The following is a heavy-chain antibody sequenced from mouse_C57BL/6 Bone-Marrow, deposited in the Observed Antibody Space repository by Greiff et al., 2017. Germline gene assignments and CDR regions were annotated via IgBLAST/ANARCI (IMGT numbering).Heavy chain of an antibody. D-gene: IGHD1-1*01. V-gene: IGHV1-52*01. Sequence: QVQLKESGAELVRPGSSVKLSCKASGYTFTSYWMHWVKQRPIQGLEWIGNIDPSDSETHYNQKFKDKATLTVDKSSSTAYMQLSSLTSEDSAVYYCAAIEGGSSSFDYWGQGTTLTVSS. CDR2: IDPSDSET. CDR1: GYTFTSYW. J-gene: IGHJ2*01. CDR3: AAIEGGSSSFDY.